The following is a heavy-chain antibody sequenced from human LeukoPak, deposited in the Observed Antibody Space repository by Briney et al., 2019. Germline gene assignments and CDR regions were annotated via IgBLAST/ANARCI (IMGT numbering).Heavy chain of an antibody. CDR1: GYTFTGYY. CDR3: ARDIGDGYTAVDY. CDR2: INPNSGGT. Sequence: ASVTVSCMASGYTFTGYYMHWVRQAPGQGLEWMGRINPNSGGTNYAQKFQGRVTMTRDTSISTAYMELSRLRSDDTAVYYCARDIGDGYTAVDYWGQGTLVTVSS. J-gene: IGHJ4*02. D-gene: IGHD5-24*01. V-gene: IGHV1-2*06.